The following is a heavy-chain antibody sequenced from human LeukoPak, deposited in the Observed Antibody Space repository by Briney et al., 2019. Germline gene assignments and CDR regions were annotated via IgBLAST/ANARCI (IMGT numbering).Heavy chain of an antibody. CDR3: AKGQALVVVPAASPYYYYGMDV. J-gene: IGHJ6*02. V-gene: IGHV3-23*01. D-gene: IGHD2-2*01. CDR1: GFTFSSYA. CDR2: ISGSGGST. Sequence: GGSLRLSCAASGFTFSSYAMSWVRQAPGKGLEWVSAISGSGGSTYYADSVKGRFTISRDNSKNTLYLQMNSLRAEDAAVYYCAKGQALVVVPAASPYYYYGMDVWGQGTTVTVSS.